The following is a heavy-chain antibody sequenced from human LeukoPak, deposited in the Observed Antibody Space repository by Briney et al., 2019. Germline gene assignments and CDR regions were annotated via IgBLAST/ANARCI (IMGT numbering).Heavy chain of an antibody. Sequence: ASVKVSCKASGYTFTSYYVHWVRQAPGQGLEWMGVINPSGGSTTYAQKFQGRVTMTTDTSTSTAYMELRSLRSDDTAVYYCARVGRIVVVSSSTSCFFDYWGQGTLVTVSS. CDR1: GYTFTSYY. CDR3: ARVGRIVVVSSSTSCFFDY. D-gene: IGHD2-2*01. J-gene: IGHJ4*02. V-gene: IGHV1-46*01. CDR2: INPSGGST.